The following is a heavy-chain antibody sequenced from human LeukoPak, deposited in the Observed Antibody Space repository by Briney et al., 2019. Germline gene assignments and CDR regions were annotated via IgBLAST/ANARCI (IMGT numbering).Heavy chain of an antibody. D-gene: IGHD3-10*01. J-gene: IGHJ4*02. CDR2: INHSGST. CDR3: ARPGRYYGSGSRIRGKGYFDY. V-gene: IGHV4-34*01. CDR1: GGSFSGYY. Sequence: SETLSLTCAVYGGSFSGYYWGWIRQPPGKGLEWIGEINHSGSTNYNPSLKSRVTISVDTSKNQFSLKLSSVTAADTAVYYCARPGRYYGSGSRIRGKGYFDYWGQGTLVTVSS.